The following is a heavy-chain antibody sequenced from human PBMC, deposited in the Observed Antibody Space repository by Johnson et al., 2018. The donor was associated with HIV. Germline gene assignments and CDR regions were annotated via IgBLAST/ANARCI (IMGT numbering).Heavy chain of an antibody. V-gene: IGHV3-33*06. CDR2: ISFDGSTT. Sequence: QVQLVESGGGVVQPGRSLRLSCAASGLTFSSYGMHWVRQAPGKGLEWVAVISFDGSTTYYAESVKGRFTISRDNSKNTLYLQMKRLRPEDTAVYYCAKEDSWRRAFDLWGQGTMVTVSS. J-gene: IGHJ3*01. D-gene: IGHD3-3*01. CDR3: AKEDSWRRAFDL. CDR1: GLTFSSYG.